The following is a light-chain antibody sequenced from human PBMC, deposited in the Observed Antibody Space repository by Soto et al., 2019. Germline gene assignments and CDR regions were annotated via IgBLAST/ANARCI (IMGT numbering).Light chain of an antibody. V-gene: IGLV2-14*03. CDR1: SSGVRSYTS. CDR2: DVS. Sequence: SALSQPASVSGYPGEASTIFCTGTSSGVRSYTSVSWSKKHPGQAHTLLIYDVSNRPSGVSNRFSGSKSGNTASLNISGLQAEDEDDYYCSSYTSSSPYVFGTGTKVTVL. J-gene: IGLJ1*01. CDR3: SSYTSSSPYV.